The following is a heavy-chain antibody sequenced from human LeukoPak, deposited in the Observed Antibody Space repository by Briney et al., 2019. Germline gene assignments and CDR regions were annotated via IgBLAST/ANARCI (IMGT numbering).Heavy chain of an antibody. Sequence: GGSLRLSCAASGFTVSSSYMTWVRQAPGKGLEWVSLICGGGATYYADSGKGRFTISRHNSENTLYLEMNSLRPEDTAVYYCARVGVGTVAGNYFDDWGQGTLVTVSS. CDR1: GFTVSSSY. D-gene: IGHD6-19*01. J-gene: IGHJ4*02. V-gene: IGHV3-53*04. CDR3: ARVGVGTVAGNYFDD. CDR2: ICGGGAT.